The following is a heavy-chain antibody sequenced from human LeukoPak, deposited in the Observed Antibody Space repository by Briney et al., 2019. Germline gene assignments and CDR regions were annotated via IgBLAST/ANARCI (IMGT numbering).Heavy chain of an antibody. Sequence: PSQTLSLTCTVSGDSISSGDYYWSWIRQPPGKGLEWIGYIYYSGSTCYNPSLKSRVTMSVDTSKNQFSLKLSSVTVADTAVYYCARHIAAAGTLDYWGQGTLLTVSS. CDR1: GDSISSGDYY. V-gene: IGHV4-30-4*01. D-gene: IGHD6-13*01. CDR3: ARHIAAAGTLDY. J-gene: IGHJ4*02. CDR2: IYYSGST.